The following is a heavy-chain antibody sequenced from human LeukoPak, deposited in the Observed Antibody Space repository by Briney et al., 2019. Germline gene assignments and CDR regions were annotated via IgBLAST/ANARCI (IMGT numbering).Heavy chain of an antibody. CDR1: GGSISSYY. Sequence: SETLSLTCIVSGGSISSYYWSWIRQPPGKGLEWIGYIYSSGSTNSNPSLKSRVTISVDTSKSQFSLKMTSVTAADTAVYYCARHFVTFPHYFDYWGQGTLVTVSS. V-gene: IGHV4-59*08. CDR2: IYSSGST. J-gene: IGHJ4*02. D-gene: IGHD2-21*01. CDR3: ARHFVTFPHYFDY.